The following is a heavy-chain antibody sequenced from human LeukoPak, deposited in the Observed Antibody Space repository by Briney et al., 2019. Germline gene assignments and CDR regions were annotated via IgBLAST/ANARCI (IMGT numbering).Heavy chain of an antibody. Sequence: GGSLRLSCAASGFTFSSYSMNWVRQAPGKGLEWASYISSSSSTIYYADSVKGRFTISRDNAKNSLYPQMNSLRDEDTAVYYCARDSPYGVVRGVIITGTLVYWGQGTLVTVSS. J-gene: IGHJ4*02. CDR1: GFTFSSYS. D-gene: IGHD3-10*01. CDR2: ISSSSSTI. CDR3: ARDSPYGVVRGVIITGTLVY. V-gene: IGHV3-48*02.